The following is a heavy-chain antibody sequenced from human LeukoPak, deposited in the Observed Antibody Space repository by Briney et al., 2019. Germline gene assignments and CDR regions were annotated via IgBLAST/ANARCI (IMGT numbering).Heavy chain of an antibody. CDR1: GYTFTGYY. V-gene: IGHV1-2*02. D-gene: IGHD6-19*01. CDR3: ARGQIAGYSSGWYPSNYYGMDV. CDR2: INPNSGGT. J-gene: IGHJ6*02. Sequence: ASVKVSCKASGYTFTGYYMHWVRQAPGQGLEWMGWINPNSGGTNYAQKFQGRVTMTRDTSISTAYMELSRLSSDDTAVYYCARGQIAGYSSGWYPSNYYGMDVWGQGTTVTVSS.